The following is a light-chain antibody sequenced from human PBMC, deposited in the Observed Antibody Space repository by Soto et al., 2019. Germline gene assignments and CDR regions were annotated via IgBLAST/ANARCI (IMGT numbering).Light chain of an antibody. Sequence: QSVLTQPASVSGSPRQSITISCTGASSDVGGYTYVSWYQQHPGKAPKLIIYEVNNRPSGVSRRFSGSKSGNTASLTISGLQAEDEADYYCSSYTSSSTLYVFGTGTKVTVL. CDR2: EVN. CDR1: SSDVGGYTY. V-gene: IGLV2-14*01. CDR3: SSYTSSSTLYV. J-gene: IGLJ1*01.